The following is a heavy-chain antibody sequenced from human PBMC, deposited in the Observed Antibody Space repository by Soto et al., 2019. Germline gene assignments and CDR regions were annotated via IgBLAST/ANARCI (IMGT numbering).Heavy chain of an antibody. CDR1: VFTFSSYS. V-gene: IGHV3-21*01. D-gene: IGHD1-20*01. CDR2: ISSSSSYI. J-gene: IGHJ3*02. Sequence: EVQLVESGGGLVKPGGSLRLSCAASVFTFSSYSMNWVRQAPGKGLEWVSSISSSSSYIYYADSVKGRFTISRDNAKNSLYLQMNSLRAEDTAVYYCERDLPIIARAFDIWGQGTMVTVSS. CDR3: ERDLPIIARAFDI.